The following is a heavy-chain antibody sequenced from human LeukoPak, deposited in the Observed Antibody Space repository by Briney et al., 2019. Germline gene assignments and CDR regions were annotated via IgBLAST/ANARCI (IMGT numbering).Heavy chain of an antibody. CDR3: RFDDNPHDAFDI. Sequence: ASETLSLTCTVSGYSISSGYYWGWIRQPPGKGLEWIGSIYHSGSTYYNPSLKSRVTISVDTSKNQFSLKLSSVTAADTAVYYCRFDDNPHDAFDIWGQGTMVTVSS. D-gene: IGHD3-10*01. CDR1: GYSISSGYY. CDR2: IYHSGST. J-gene: IGHJ3*02. V-gene: IGHV4-38-2*02.